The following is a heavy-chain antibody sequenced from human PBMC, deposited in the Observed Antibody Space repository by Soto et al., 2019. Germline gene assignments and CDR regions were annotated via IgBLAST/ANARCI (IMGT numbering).Heavy chain of an antibody. J-gene: IGHJ4*02. CDR2: INSGGTYR. D-gene: IGHD3-10*01. CDR3: VRDLTTYGSPHFDY. Sequence: EVQLVESGGGLVKWGGFLTLSCAASGFMFSSYRMNWVRQAPGKGLEWVSSINSGGTYRYYADSVQGRFTISRNNARNSFYLQMNSLGVEDTAVYYCVRDLTTYGSPHFDYWGQGTLVTVFS. V-gene: IGHV3-21*06. CDR1: GFMFSSYR.